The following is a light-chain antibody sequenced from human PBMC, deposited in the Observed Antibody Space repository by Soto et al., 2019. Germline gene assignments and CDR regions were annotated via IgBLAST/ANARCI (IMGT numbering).Light chain of an antibody. J-gene: IGKJ4*01. CDR2: DAI. V-gene: IGKV1-33*01. CDR1: QDINNF. CDR3: QQSDSLPPT. Sequence: DLQMTPSPSSLSASVGDRVTITCQASQDINNFLHWYEQRPGKAPKLLIYDAIKLDTGVPSRFSGSGSGTHFTFTISSLQPEDIATYFCQQSDSLPPTFGGGTKVEI.